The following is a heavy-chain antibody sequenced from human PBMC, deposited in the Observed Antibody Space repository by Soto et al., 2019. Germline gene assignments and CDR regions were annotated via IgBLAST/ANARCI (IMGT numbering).Heavy chain of an antibody. J-gene: IGHJ4*02. D-gene: IGHD6-13*01. V-gene: IGHV4-34*01. CDR2: IYQSGST. Sequence: QVQLQQWGAGLLKPSETLSLTCAVYGGSFSGYYWSWIRQPPGTGLEWIGDIYQSGSTNYNPSLKGRVTISVDTSKNQFSLKLSSVTAADTAVYYCARSYSSSWSPFEYWGQGALVTVSS. CDR1: GGSFSGYY. CDR3: ARSYSSSWSPFEY.